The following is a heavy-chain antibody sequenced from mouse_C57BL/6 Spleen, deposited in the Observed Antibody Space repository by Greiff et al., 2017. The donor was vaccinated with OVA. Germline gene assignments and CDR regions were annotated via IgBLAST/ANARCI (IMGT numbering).Heavy chain of an antibody. CDR2: IDPSDSYT. V-gene: IGHV1-50*01. J-gene: IGHJ4*01. Sequence: QVQLQQPGAELVKPGASVKLSCKASGYTFTSYWMQWVKQRPGQGLEWIGEIDPSDSYTNYNQKFKGKATLTVDTSSSTAYMQLSSLTSEDSAVYYCARVAMDYWGQGTSVTVSS. CDR1: GYTFTSYW. CDR3: ARVAMDY.